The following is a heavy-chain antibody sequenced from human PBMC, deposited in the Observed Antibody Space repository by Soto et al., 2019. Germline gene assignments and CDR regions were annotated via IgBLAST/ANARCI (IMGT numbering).Heavy chain of an antibody. J-gene: IGHJ4*02. CDR3: ERPPGHISGWSYFEY. D-gene: IGHD6-19*01. Sequence: ASVKVSCKTSGKTLTSFYIHWVRQAPGQGLEWMGRISPTTGGTNYAQRFQGRVTVTWNTSTNTANMELNSLKSDDTAVYYCERPPGHISGWSYFEYCGQGTLVTVYS. V-gene: IGHV1-2*02. CDR2: ISPTTGGT. CDR1: GKTLTSFY.